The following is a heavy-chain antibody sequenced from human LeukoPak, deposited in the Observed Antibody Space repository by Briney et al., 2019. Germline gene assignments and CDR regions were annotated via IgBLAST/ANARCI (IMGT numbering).Heavy chain of an antibody. V-gene: IGHV3-11*06. D-gene: IGHD3-22*01. CDR3: ARTFYYDSSTYPNWFDP. CDR1: GFTFSDYY. Sequence: GGSLRLSCAASGFTFSDYYMSWIRQAPGKGLEWVSYISSSSSYTNYADSVKGRFTISRDNAKNSLYLQMNSLTDEDTAVYYCARTFYYDSSTYPNWFDPWGQGTLVTVSS. J-gene: IGHJ5*02. CDR2: ISSSSSYT.